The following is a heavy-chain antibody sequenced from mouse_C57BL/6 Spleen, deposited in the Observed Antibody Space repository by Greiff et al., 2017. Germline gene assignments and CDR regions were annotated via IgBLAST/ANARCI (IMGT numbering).Heavy chain of an antibody. V-gene: IGHV1-82*01. Sequence: QVQLQQSGPELVKPGASVKISCKASGYAFSSSWMNWVKQRPGKGLEWIGRIYPGDGDTNYNGKVKGKATLTADKSSSPSYMQLSSLTSEDSAVFFCARGNYCGSSDWYFDVWGTGTTVTVSS. J-gene: IGHJ1*03. CDR3: ARGNYCGSSDWYFDV. CDR1: GYAFSSSW. D-gene: IGHD1-1*01. CDR2: IYPGDGDT.